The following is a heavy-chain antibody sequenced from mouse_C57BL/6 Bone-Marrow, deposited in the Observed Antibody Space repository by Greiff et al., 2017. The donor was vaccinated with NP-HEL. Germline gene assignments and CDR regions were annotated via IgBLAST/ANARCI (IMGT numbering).Heavy chain of an antibody. CDR1: GYTFTSYW. CDR2: IDPSDSYT. Sequence: VQLQQPGAELVMPGASVKLSCKASGYTFTSYWMHWVKQRPGQGLEWIGAIDPSDSYTNYNQKFKGKSTLTVDKSSSTAYMQLSSLTSEDSAVYYCARWIFDYWGQGTTRTVSS. J-gene: IGHJ2*01. V-gene: IGHV1-69*01. CDR3: ARWIFDY.